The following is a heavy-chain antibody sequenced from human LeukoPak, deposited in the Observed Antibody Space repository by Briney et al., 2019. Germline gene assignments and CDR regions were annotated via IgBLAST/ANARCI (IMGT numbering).Heavy chain of an antibody. Sequence: SETLSLTCTVSGGSISGNYWSWIRQPAGKGLEWIGRISSSGNTNYNPSLKSRVTMSVDTSKNQFSLKVSSVTAADTAVYYCARELRYYDSSGYYRGNYFDHWGQGTLVTVSS. D-gene: IGHD3-22*01. CDR2: ISSSGNT. V-gene: IGHV4-4*07. J-gene: IGHJ4*02. CDR1: GGSISGNY. CDR3: ARELRYYDSSGYYRGNYFDH.